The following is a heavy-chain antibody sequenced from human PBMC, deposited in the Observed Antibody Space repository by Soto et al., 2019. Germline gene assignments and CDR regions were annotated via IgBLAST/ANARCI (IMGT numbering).Heavy chain of an antibody. Sequence: ASVKVSCKASGYTFTSYAMHRVRQAPGQRLEWMGWINAGNGNTKYSQKFQGRVTITRDTSASTAYMELSSLRSEDTAVYYCARARGCSGCSCYVWWFDPWGQGTLVTVSS. CDR3: ARARGCSGCSCYVWWFDP. CDR1: GYTFTSYA. CDR2: INAGNGNT. J-gene: IGHJ5*02. D-gene: IGHD2-15*01. V-gene: IGHV1-3*01.